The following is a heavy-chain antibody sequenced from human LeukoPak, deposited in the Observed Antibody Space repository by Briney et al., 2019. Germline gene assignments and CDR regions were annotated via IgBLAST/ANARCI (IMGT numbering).Heavy chain of an antibody. CDR2: ISSSGSTI. J-gene: IGHJ4*02. D-gene: IGHD2-15*01. V-gene: IGHV3-11*01. CDR3: AVQDREYFDY. CDR1: GFTFSDYY. Sequence: GGSLRLSCAASGFTFSDYYMSWIRQAPGKGLEWVSYISSSGSTIYYADTVKSRFTISRDNAKNSLYLQMNSLRAEDTAVYYCAVQDREYFDYWGQGTLVTVSS.